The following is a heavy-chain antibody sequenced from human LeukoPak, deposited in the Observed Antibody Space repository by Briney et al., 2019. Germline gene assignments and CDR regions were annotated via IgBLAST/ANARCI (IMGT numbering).Heavy chain of an antibody. CDR1: GFTFSSYA. Sequence: GGSLRLSCAASGFTFSSYALHWVRQAPGKGLEWVAVISYDGSNKYFADPVKGRFTISRDNSKNTLYLQMNSLRAEDTAVYYCARDSTDYYGSGSSGPHYFDYWGQGTLVTVSS. D-gene: IGHD3-10*01. CDR3: ARDSTDYYGSGSSGPHYFDY. V-gene: IGHV3-30*01. J-gene: IGHJ4*02. CDR2: ISYDGSNK.